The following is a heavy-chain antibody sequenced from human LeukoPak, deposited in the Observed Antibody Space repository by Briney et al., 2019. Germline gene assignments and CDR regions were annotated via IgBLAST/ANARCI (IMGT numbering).Heavy chain of an antibody. CDR2: ISYDGSNK. J-gene: IGHJ6*03. Sequence: PGGSLRLSCVASGFTFSDYAMPWVRQAPGKGLECVAFISYDGSNKYYVDSVKGRFTISRDDSKNTLYLRMNSLRAEDTAVYYCARERTGYYMAVWGKGTTVTISS. V-gene: IGHV3-30*02. CDR1: GFTFSDYA. D-gene: IGHD1-14*01. CDR3: ARERTGYYMAV.